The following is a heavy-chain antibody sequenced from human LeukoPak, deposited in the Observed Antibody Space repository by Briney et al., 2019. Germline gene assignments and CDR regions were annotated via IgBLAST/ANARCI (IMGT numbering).Heavy chain of an antibody. Sequence: GASVKVSCKASVYTFTGYYIHWVRQAPGQGLEWMGWINPNSCRTNYAQKFQCRVTMTGDTSISTAYMELTRLTSDDTAVYYCARGTYYDSSAYSGVRLFDYWGQGTLVTVSS. CDR2: INPNSCRT. J-gene: IGHJ4*02. V-gene: IGHV1-2*02. CDR3: ARGTYYDSSAYSGVRLFDY. CDR1: VYTFTGYY. D-gene: IGHD3-22*01.